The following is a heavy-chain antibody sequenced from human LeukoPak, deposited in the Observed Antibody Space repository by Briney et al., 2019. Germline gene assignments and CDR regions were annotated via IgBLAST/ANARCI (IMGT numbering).Heavy chain of an antibody. V-gene: IGHV1-69*04. J-gene: IGHJ5*02. CDR3: AREYAQWLVRSSSWFDP. CDR2: IIPILGIA. Sequence: SVKVSCKASGGTFSSYAISWVRQAPGQGLEWMGRIIPILGIANYAQKFQGRVTITADKSTSTAYMELSSLRSEDTAVYYCAREYAQWLVRSSSWFDPWGQGTLVTVSS. CDR1: GGTFSSYA. D-gene: IGHD6-19*01.